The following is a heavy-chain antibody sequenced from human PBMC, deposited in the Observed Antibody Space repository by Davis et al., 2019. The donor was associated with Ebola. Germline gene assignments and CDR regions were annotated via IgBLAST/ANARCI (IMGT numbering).Heavy chain of an antibody. Sequence: SVQVSCKAVGDTLTSYAMTWVRQAPGQGLEWMGGIIPVFLTANYAQQFQGRVTITADESTRTAYMELNGLRSEDTAVYYCAHLGPQRYCSGGGCHGYLDYWGQGTLVTVSS. D-gene: IGHD2-15*01. V-gene: IGHV1-69*13. CDR2: IIPVFLTA. J-gene: IGHJ4*02. CDR1: GDTLTSYA. CDR3: AHLGPQRYCSGGGCHGYLDY.